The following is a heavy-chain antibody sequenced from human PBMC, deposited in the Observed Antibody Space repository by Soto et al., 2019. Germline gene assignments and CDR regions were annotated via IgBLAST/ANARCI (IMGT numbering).Heavy chain of an antibody. J-gene: IGHJ6*02. V-gene: IGHV1-8*01. CDR1: GYTFTSYD. Sequence: GASATFLCKASGYTFTSYDINWLRPDTRPRLEWMGWMNPNSGNTGYAQKFQGRDTMTRNPSITTAYMELSSLRSEDTAVYYCAKLAIFGDYYYYGMDVWGQGTTVTSP. D-gene: IGHD3-3*01. CDR3: AKLAIFGDYYYYGMDV. CDR2: MNPNSGNT.